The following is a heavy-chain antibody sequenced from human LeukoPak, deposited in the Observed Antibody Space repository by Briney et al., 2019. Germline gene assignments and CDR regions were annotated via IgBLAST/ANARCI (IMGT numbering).Heavy chain of an antibody. J-gene: IGHJ4*02. Sequence: GGSLRLSCAASGFTVSSNYMSWVRQAPGKGLEWVSVIYSGGSTHYADSVKGRFTISRDNSKNTLYLQMNSLRAEDTAVYYCARDLRHSSSWYDWDYWGQGTLVTVSS. CDR3: ARDLRHSSSWYDWDY. CDR1: GFTVSSNY. CDR2: IYSGGST. V-gene: IGHV3-66*01. D-gene: IGHD6-13*01.